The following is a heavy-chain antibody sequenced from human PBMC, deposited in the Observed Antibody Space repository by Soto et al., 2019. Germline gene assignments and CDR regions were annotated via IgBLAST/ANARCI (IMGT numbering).Heavy chain of an antibody. D-gene: IGHD3-22*01. Sequence: GESLKISCQGSGYSFTNYWISWVRQKPGKGLEWMGRIDPGTSQTTYSPSFQGHVTILTDRSISTAYLQWSSLKASDTAIYYCARLADSSGQDYWGQGTLVTVSS. J-gene: IGHJ4*02. CDR1: GYSFTNYW. V-gene: IGHV5-10-1*01. CDR3: ARLADSSGQDY. CDR2: IDPGTSQT.